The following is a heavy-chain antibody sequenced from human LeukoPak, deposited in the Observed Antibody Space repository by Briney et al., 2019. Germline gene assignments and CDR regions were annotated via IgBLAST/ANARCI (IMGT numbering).Heavy chain of an antibody. Sequence: GGSLRLSCAASGFTFSSYAMSWVRQAPGKGLEWVSAISGSGGSTYYADSVKGRFTISRDNSKNTLYLQMNSLRAEDTAVYYCAKDLVTMIVVVNYYYYGMDVWGQGTTVTVSS. CDR3: AKDLVTMIVVVNYYYYGMDV. D-gene: IGHD3-22*01. CDR1: GFTFSSYA. CDR2: ISGSGGST. V-gene: IGHV3-23*01. J-gene: IGHJ6*02.